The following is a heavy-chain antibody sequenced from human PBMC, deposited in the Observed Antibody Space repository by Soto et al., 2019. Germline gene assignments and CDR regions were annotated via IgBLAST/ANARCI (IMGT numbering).Heavy chain of an antibody. CDR2: IYYSGIT. CDR3: ARGGTYCTNGVCYRYFDY. V-gene: IGHV4-31*03. J-gene: IGHJ4*02. CDR1: GGSISSGGYY. D-gene: IGHD2-8*01. Sequence: SETLSLTCTVSGGSISSGGYYWSWIRQHPGKGLEWIGYIYYSGITYYNPSLKSRVTISVDTSKNQFSLKLSSVTAADTAVYYCARGGTYCTNGVCYRYFDYWGQGTLVTVSS.